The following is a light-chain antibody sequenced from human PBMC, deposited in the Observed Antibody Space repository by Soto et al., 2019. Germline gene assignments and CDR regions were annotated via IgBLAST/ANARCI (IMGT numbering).Light chain of an antibody. Sequence: IVLTQSPGTLSLSPGERATLSCRASQSVSSSYLAWYQQKPGQAPRLLSYGASSRATGIPDRFSGSGSGTEFTLTISRLEPEDFEVYYCQQYGTSPVTFGQGTRLEIK. V-gene: IGKV3-20*01. CDR2: GAS. J-gene: IGKJ5*01. CDR1: QSVSSSY. CDR3: QQYGTSPVT.